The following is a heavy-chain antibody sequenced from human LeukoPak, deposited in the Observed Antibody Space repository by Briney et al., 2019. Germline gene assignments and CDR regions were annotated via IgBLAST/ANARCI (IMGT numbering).Heavy chain of an antibody. V-gene: IGHV1-2*02. D-gene: IGHD1-26*01. CDR3: ASISGSSSTRGDY. CDR2: INPNSGGT. CDR1: GYTFTGYY. J-gene: IGHJ4*02. Sequence: ASVKVSCRASGYTFTGYYMHWVRQAPGQGLEWMGWINPNSGGTNYAQKFQGRVTMTRDTSISTAYMELSRLRSDDTAVYYCASISGSSSTRGDYWGQGTLVTVSS.